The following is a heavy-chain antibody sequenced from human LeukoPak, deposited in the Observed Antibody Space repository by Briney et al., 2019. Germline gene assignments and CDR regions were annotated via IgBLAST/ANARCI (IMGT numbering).Heavy chain of an antibody. Sequence: ASVKVSCKASGGTFSSYAISWVRQAPGQGLEWMGGIIPISGTANYAQKFQGRVTITADKSTSTAYMELSSLRSEDTAVYYCARLYYDILTGYYGNWFDPWGQGTLVTVSS. CDR3: ARLYYDILTGYYGNWFDP. D-gene: IGHD3-9*01. CDR2: IIPISGTA. V-gene: IGHV1-69*06. CDR1: GGTFSSYA. J-gene: IGHJ5*02.